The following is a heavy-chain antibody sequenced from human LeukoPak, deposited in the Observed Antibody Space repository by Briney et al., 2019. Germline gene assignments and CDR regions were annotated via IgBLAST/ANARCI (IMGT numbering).Heavy chain of an antibody. CDR1: GFTFSSYA. V-gene: IGHV3-23*01. Sequence: GGPLRLSCAASGFTFSSYAMSWVRQAPGKGLEWVSAISGSGGSTYYADSVKGRFTISRDNSKNTLYLQMNSLRAEDTAVYYCAKPFIVVVAAAVDYFDYWGQGTLVTVSS. CDR2: ISGSGGST. J-gene: IGHJ4*02. CDR3: AKPFIVVVAAAVDYFDY. D-gene: IGHD2-21*01.